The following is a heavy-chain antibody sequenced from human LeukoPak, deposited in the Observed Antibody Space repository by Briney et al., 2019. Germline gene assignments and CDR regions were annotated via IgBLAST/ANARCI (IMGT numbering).Heavy chain of an antibody. CDR3: ARAMVVTTDDNWFDL. J-gene: IGHJ5*02. V-gene: IGHV1-69*04. CDR1: GGTFSSYA. Sequence: SVKVSCKASGGTFSSYAISWVRQAPGQGLEWMGRIIPIFGIANYAQKFQGRVTITADKSTSTAYMELSSLRSEDTAVYYCARAMVVTTDDNWFDLWGQGTLVTVSS. CDR2: IIPIFGIA. D-gene: IGHD3-22*01.